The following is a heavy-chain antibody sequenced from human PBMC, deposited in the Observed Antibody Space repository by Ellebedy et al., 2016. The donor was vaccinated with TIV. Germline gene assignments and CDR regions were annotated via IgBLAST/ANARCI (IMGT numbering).Heavy chain of an antibody. CDR3: ARVPPPVGAIDYFYMDV. CDR2: ISYDGSNK. Sequence: GGSLRLSXAASGFTFSSYAMHWVRQAPGKGLEWVAVISYDGSNKYYADSVKGRFTISRDNAKNTLYLQMNSLRVEDTAVYYCARVPPPVGAIDYFYMDVWGKGTSVTVSS. V-gene: IGHV3-30-3*01. D-gene: IGHD3-16*01. J-gene: IGHJ6*03. CDR1: GFTFSSYA.